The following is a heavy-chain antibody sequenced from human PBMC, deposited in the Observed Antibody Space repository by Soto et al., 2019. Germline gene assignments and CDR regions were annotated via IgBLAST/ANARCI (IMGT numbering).Heavy chain of an antibody. Sequence: GGSLRLSCTASGFTFGDYAMSWFRQAPGKGLEWVGFIRSKAYGGTTEYAASVKGRFTISRDDSKSIAYLQMNSLKTEDTAVYYCTRDLSGSSWLSDYWGQGTLVTVSS. J-gene: IGHJ4*02. CDR1: GFTFGDYA. CDR3: TRDLSGSSWLSDY. CDR2: IRSKAYGGTT. V-gene: IGHV3-49*03. D-gene: IGHD6-13*01.